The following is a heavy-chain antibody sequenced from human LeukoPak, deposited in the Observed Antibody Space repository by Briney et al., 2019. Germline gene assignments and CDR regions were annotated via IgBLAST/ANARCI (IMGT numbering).Heavy chain of an antibody. CDR3: ARGIVGATLYYFDY. D-gene: IGHD1-26*01. Sequence: GASVKVSCKASGYTFTSYDINWVRQATGQGLEWMGWMNPNSGNTGYAQKFQGGVTITRNTSISTAYMELSSLRSEDTAVYYCARGIVGATLYYFDYWGQGTLVTVSS. J-gene: IGHJ4*02. V-gene: IGHV1-8*03. CDR2: MNPNSGNT. CDR1: GYTFTSYD.